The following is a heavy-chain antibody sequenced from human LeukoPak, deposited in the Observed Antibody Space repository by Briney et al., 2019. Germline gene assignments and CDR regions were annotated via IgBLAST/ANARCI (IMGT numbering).Heavy chain of an antibody. CDR1: GYGFTSYW. D-gene: IGHD6-6*01. V-gene: IGHV5-51*01. J-gene: IGHJ4*02. CDR2: IYPGDSDT. CDR3: ARRSGSSSSGTLFDY. Sequence: GESLQISCKGSGYGFTSYWIGWVRQMPGKGLEWMGIIYPGDSDTRYSPSFQGQVTISADKSISTAYLQWSSLKASDTAMYYCARRSGSSSSGTLFDYWGQGTLVTVSS.